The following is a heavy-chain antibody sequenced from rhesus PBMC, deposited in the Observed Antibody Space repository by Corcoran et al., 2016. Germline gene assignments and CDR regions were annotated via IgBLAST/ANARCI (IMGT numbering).Heavy chain of an antibody. Sequence: QVQLQESGPGLVKPSETLSLTCAVSGYSISSGYGWSWIRQPPVKGLEWIGYIGGSSGSTNYNPSLKRRVTISKDTSKNQFSLKRSSGTAADTAGDYCARGTGLYGLDSWGQGVVVTVSS. J-gene: IGHJ6*01. D-gene: IGHD2-15*01. CDR3: ARGTGLYGLDS. CDR2: IGGSSGST. V-gene: IGHV4-127*01. CDR1: GYSISSGYG.